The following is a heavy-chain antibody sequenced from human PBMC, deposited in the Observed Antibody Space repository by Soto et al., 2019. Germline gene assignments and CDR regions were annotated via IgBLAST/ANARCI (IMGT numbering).Heavy chain of an antibody. J-gene: IGHJ6*02. V-gene: IGHV1-69*13. CDR2: IIPTFGRT. CDR1: GDTFSSYA. Sequence: SVKVSCKASGDTFSSYAISWVRQAPGKGLEWMGKIIPTFGRTNYAQKFQGRLTISADDSTSTAYMELRSLVSEDAAVYYCARDPLSSFAMDVWGQGTTVTVSS. CDR3: ARDPLSSFAMDV. D-gene: IGHD6-6*01.